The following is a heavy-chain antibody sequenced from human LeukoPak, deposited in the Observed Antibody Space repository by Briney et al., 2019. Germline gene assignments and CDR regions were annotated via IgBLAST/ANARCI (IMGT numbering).Heavy chain of an antibody. V-gene: IGHV1-69*13. J-gene: IGHJ4*02. CDR3: AREPDIGYCSSTSCPNSYYFDY. D-gene: IGHD2-2*01. CDR2: IIPIFGTA. CDR1: GGTFSSYA. Sequence: SVKVSCKASGGTFSSYAISWVRQAPGQGLEWMGGIIPIFGTANYAQKFQGRVTITADESTSTAYMELSSLRSEDTAVYYCAREPDIGYCSSTSCPNSYYFDYWGQGTLVTVSS.